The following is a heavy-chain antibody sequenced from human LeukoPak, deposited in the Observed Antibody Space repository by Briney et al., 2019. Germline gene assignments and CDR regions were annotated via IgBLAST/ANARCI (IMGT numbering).Heavy chain of an antibody. V-gene: IGHV3-7*01. D-gene: IGHD6-13*01. J-gene: IGHJ3*02. CDR1: GFTFSNNW. CDR2: IKQDGSEM. Sequence: GSLRLSCAASGFTFSNNWMSWVRQAPGKGLEWVANIKQDGSEMYYVDSAKGRCTISRDNAKNSLYLQMNSLRAEDTAVYYCARDSKYSSSWYDAFDIWGLGTMVTVSS. CDR3: ARDSKYSSSWYDAFDI.